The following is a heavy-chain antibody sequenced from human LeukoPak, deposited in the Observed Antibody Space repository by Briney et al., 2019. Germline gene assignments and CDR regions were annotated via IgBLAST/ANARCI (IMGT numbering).Heavy chain of an antibody. Sequence: GGSLRLSCAASGFTFGSYAMSWVRQAPGKGLEWVSFISPNADRTSKADSVEGRFTISRDNPRNTLYLQMNSLRDDDTAAYYCAIMHGYYDGSGYWVQWGQGTLVTVSS. V-gene: IGHV3-23*01. CDR1: GFTFGSYA. D-gene: IGHD3-22*01. CDR2: ISPNADRT. J-gene: IGHJ4*02. CDR3: AIMHGYYDGSGYWVQ.